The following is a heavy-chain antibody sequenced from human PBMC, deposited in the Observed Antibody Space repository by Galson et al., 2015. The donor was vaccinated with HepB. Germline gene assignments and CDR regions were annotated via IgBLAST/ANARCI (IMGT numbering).Heavy chain of an antibody. CDR1: GYTFTDHY. CDR2: INPNRGGT. V-gene: IGHV1-2*04. D-gene: IGHD3-3*01. Sequence: SVKVSCKASGYTFTDHYMHWVRQAPGQGLEWMGGINPNRGGTTYAQKFQGWVTMTRDTSISTAYMELSMLRSDDTAVYYCARAHWSGYIYPPPAVDVMDVWGQGTTVTVSS. J-gene: IGHJ6*02. CDR3: ARAHWSGYIYPPPAVDVMDV.